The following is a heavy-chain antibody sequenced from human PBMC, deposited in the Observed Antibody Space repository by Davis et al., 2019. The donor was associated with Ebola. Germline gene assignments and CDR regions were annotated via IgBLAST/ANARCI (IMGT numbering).Heavy chain of an antibody. CDR3: ARVYNWGFDF. V-gene: IGHV3-48*02. J-gene: IGHJ4*02. D-gene: IGHD1-20*01. CDR2: ISGGYT. Sequence: GESLKISCAASGFTFSGSAMNWVRQAPGKGLEWVAYISGGYTYYAESVKGRFTISRDSAKDSLYLHMDSLRDDDTAVYYCARVYNWGFDFWGQGTLVTVSS. CDR1: GFTFSGSA.